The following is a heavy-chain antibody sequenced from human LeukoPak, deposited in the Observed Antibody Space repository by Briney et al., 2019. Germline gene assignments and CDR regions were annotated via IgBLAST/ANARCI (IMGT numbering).Heavy chain of an antibody. CDR3: ARVAGWHWFDP. CDR1: EFTFDDYA. D-gene: IGHD6-19*01. J-gene: IGHJ5*02. V-gene: IGHV3-9*01. Sequence: GGSLRLSCAASEFTFDDYAMHWVRQAPGKGLEWVSGISWNSGSIGYADSVKGRFTISKDNSKNTVYLQMNNMRVDDTAVYYCARVAGWHWFDPWGQGTLVTVSS. CDR2: ISWNSGSI.